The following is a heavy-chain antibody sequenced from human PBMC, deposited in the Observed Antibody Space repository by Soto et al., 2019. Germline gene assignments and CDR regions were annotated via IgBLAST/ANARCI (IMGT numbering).Heavy chain of an antibody. V-gene: IGHV4-38-2*02. CDR2: IYHSGST. D-gene: IGHD6-13*01. CDR3: ARDRGIAYSTGGDV. CDR1: GYSISSGYY. Sequence: PSETLSLTCAVSGYSISSGYYWGWIRQPPGKGLEWIGSIYHSGSTYYNPSLKSRVTISVDTSKNQFSLKLNSVTAADTAVYYCARDRGIAYSTGGDVRGQGTTVTVSS. J-gene: IGHJ6*02.